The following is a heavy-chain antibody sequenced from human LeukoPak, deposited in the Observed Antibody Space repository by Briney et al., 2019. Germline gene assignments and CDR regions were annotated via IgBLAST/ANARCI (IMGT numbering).Heavy chain of an antibody. D-gene: IGHD6-13*01. Sequence: GGSLRLSCAASGFTFSSYAMHWVRQAPGKGLEWVAVISYDGSNKYYADSVKGRFTISRDNSKNTLYLQMNSLRAEDTAVYYCARDYRQQLVRGFDYWGQGTLVTVSS. CDR3: ARDYRQQLVRGFDY. CDR1: GFTFSSYA. CDR2: ISYDGSNK. J-gene: IGHJ4*02. V-gene: IGHV3-30-3*01.